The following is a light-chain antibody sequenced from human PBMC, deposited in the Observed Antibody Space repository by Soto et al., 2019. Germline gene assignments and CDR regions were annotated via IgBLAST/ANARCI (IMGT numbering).Light chain of an antibody. J-gene: IGKJ1*01. V-gene: IGKV1-5*01. CDR1: QNINKW. Sequence: DIQMTQSPSTLSASIGDRVTITCRASQNINKWLAWHQQKPGKAPSLLIYAASSLQSGVPPRFSGSGSGTEFTLTIRSLQPDDIATYYCQQYSSYSAWTFGEGTKVDIK. CDR3: QQYSSYSAWT. CDR2: AAS.